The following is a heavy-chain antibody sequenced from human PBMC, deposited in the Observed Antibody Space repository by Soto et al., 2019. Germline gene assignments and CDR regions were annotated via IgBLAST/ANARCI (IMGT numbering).Heavy chain of an antibody. CDR3: ARDRSGGSGSSGWFDP. CDR1: GFTFSSHG. V-gene: IGHV3-33*01. J-gene: IGHJ5*02. Sequence: GGSLRLSCAASGFTFSSHGMHWVRQAPGKGLEWVAVIWYDGSNKYYADSVKGRFNISRDNSKNTLYLQMNSLRAEDTAVYYCARDRSGGSGSSGWFDPWGQGTLVTVSS. CDR2: IWYDGSNK. D-gene: IGHD3-10*01.